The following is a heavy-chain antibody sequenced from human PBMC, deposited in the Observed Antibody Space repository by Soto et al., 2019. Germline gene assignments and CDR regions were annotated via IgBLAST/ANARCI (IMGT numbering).Heavy chain of an antibody. CDR3: ATTDGSSWYFDY. V-gene: IGHV4-59*01. J-gene: IGHJ4*02. Sequence: SDTLSLTCTVSGGSISSYYWSWIRQPPGKGLEWIGYIYYSGSTNYNPSLKSRVTISVDTSKNQFSLKLSSVTAADTAVYYCATTDGSSWYFDYWGQGTLVTVSS. D-gene: IGHD6-13*01. CDR2: IYYSGST. CDR1: GGSISSYY.